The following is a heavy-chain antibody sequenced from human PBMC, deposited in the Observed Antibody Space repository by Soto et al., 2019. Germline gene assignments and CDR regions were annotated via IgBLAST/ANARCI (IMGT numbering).Heavy chain of an antibody. Sequence: QMQLVESGGGVVQPGRSLRLSCAASGFIFSSYGLHWVRQAPGKGLEWVAVTWFDGSNEDYRDSVKGRFTVSRENSKNTLYLQMNGLSDEDTARYYCARDLSSGQDGFDIWGQGTMVIVSS. CDR1: GFIFSSYG. CDR3: ARDLSSGQDGFDI. V-gene: IGHV3-33*01. CDR2: TWFDGSNE. J-gene: IGHJ3*02. D-gene: IGHD6-19*01.